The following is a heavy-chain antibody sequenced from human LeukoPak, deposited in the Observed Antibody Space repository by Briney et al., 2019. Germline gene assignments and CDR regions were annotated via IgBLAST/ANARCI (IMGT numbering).Heavy chain of an antibody. J-gene: IGHJ3*02. Sequence: GESLKISCKGSGYSFTSYWIGWVRQMPGKGLEWMGIIYPGDSDTRYSPSFQGQVTISADKSISTAYLQWSSLKASDTAMYYCARHVGYSSSWLDAFDIWGQGTMVTVSS. D-gene: IGHD6-13*01. CDR2: IYPGDSDT. CDR1: GYSFTSYW. V-gene: IGHV5-51*01. CDR3: ARHVGYSSSWLDAFDI.